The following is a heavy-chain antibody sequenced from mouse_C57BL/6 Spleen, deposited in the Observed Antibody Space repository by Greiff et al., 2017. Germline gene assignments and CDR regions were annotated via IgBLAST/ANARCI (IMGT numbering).Heavy chain of an antibody. D-gene: IGHD1-1*01. Sequence: VQLQQSGAELVRPGTSVKVSCKASGYAFTNYLIEWVKQRPGQGLEWIGVINPASGGTNYNEKFKGKATLTADKSSSTAYMQLSSLTSEDSAVYFCARSNYGSSYGYWGQGTTLTVSS. CDR3: ARSNYGSSYGY. CDR2: INPASGGT. CDR1: GYAFTNYL. V-gene: IGHV1-54*01. J-gene: IGHJ2*01.